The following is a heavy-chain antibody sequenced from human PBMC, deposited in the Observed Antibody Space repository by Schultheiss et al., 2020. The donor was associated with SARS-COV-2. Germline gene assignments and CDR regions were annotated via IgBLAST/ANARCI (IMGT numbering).Heavy chain of an antibody. D-gene: IGHD4-11*01. CDR1: GGSISSGGYY. CDR2: IYYSGST. J-gene: IGHJ6*03. V-gene: IGHV4-61*08. Sequence: SETLSLTCTVSGGSISSGGYYWSWIRQHPGKGLEWIGYIYYSGSTNYNPSLKSRVTISVDTSKNQFSLKLSSVTAADTAVYYCARGSRGYSNPKGLYYYMDVWGKGTTVTVSS. CDR3: ARGSRGYSNPKGLYYYMDV.